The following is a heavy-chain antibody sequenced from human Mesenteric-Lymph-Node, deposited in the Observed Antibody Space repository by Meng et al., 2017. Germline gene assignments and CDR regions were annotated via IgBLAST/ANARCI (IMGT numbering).Heavy chain of an antibody. CDR2: INPNSGGA. CDR3: AGYSSLVTTAPYYYYGMDV. V-gene: IGHV1-2*02. D-gene: IGHD6-6*01. J-gene: IGHJ6*02. Sequence: ASVKVSCKASGYTFTGHYLHWVRQAPGQGLEWMGWINPNSGGANYAPNFQGRVTMTRDTSISTAYMELRRLRFDDTAVYYCAGYSSLVTTAPYYYYGMDVWGQGTTVTVSS. CDR1: GYTFTGHY.